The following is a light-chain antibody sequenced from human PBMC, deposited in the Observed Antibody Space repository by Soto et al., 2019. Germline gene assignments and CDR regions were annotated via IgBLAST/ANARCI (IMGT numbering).Light chain of an antibody. Sequence: DIHLTQSPSFLSASVGDRVTITCRASQDITSYLAWYQQIPGRAPKLLIYAASTLQSGVPSRFSGSASGTKFTLTISSLQPEDFATYYCQEFTTSPPTWTFGQGTKVEIK. CDR2: AAS. CDR1: QDITSY. J-gene: IGKJ1*01. V-gene: IGKV1-9*01. CDR3: QEFTTSPPTWT.